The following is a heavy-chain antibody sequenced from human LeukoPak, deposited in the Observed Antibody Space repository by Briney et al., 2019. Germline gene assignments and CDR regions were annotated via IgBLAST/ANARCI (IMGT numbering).Heavy chain of an antibody. J-gene: IGHJ4*02. CDR3: ANEGYDSSGYEYYFDY. D-gene: IGHD3-22*01. Sequence: GGSLRPSCAGSFTNYAMHWVRQAPGRGLGGGQGIWYDGSDTYYADSVRGRFTISRDSSKNTLYLQMNSLRAEDTAVYYCANEGYDSSGYEYYFDYWGQGTLVTVSS. V-gene: IGHV3-30*02. CDR2: IWYDGSDT. CDR1: FTNYA.